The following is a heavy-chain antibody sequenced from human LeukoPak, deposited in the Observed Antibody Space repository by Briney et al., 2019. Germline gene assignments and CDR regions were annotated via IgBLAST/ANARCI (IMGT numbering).Heavy chain of an antibody. CDR2: INHSGST. J-gene: IGHJ4*02. CDR3: ATHHRGSTPAFDY. Sequence: SETLSLTCAVYGGSFGGYYWSWIRQPPGKGLEWIGEINHSGSTNYNPSLKSRVTISVDTSKNQFSLKLSSVTAADTAVYYCATHHRGSTPAFDYWGQGTLVTVSS. CDR1: GGSFGGYY. D-gene: IGHD2-2*01. V-gene: IGHV4-34*01.